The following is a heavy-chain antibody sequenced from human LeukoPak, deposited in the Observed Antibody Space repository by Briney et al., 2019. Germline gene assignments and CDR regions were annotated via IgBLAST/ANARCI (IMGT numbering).Heavy chain of an antibody. J-gene: IGHJ1*01. CDR2: ISGSGGST. CDR1: GFTFSSYA. Sequence: GGSLRLSCAASGFTFSSYAMSWVRPAPGKGLEWVSAISGSGGSTYYADSVKGRFTISRDNSKNTLYLQMNSLRAEDTAVYYCAISGYYLAQYFQHWGQGTLVTVSS. CDR3: AISGYYLAQYFQH. V-gene: IGHV3-23*01. D-gene: IGHD3-22*01.